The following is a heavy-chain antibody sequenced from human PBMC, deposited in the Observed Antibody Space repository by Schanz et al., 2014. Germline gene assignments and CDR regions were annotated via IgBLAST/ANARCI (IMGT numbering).Heavy chain of an antibody. CDR1: GYTFTSYG. J-gene: IGHJ4*02. V-gene: IGHV1-18*01. CDR3: ARDRRFFDRDDLYYFDS. Sequence: QIQLVQSGPEVKKPGASVKVSCKASGYTFTSYGISWVRQAPGQGLEWMGWISVYNHNKEYDQKFQGRVTMTTDTSTSTAYMALTGPGSDDTAVYSCARDRRFFDRDDLYYFDSWGQGTLVTVSS. CDR2: ISVYNHNK. D-gene: IGHD3-3*01.